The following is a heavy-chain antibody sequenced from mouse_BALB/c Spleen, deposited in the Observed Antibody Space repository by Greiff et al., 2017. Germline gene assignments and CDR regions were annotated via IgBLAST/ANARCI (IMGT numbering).Heavy chain of an antibody. CDR2: ISNLAYSI. Sequence: VQLQQSGGGLVQPGGSRKLSCAASGFTFSDYGMAWVRQAPGKGPEWVAFISNLAYSIYYADTVTGRFTISRENAKNTLYLEMSSLRSEDTAMYYCARAYDYDAYFDYWGQGTTLTVSS. CDR1: GFTFSDYG. J-gene: IGHJ2*01. D-gene: IGHD2-4*01. CDR3: ARAYDYDAYFDY. V-gene: IGHV5-15*02.